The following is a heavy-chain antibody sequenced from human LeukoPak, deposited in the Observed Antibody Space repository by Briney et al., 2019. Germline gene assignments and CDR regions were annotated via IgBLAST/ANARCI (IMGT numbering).Heavy chain of an antibody. V-gene: IGHV3-74*01. CDR3: ARDLGSGGSCYRN. Sequence: QPGGSLRLSCAASGFTFSSYWMHWVRQAPGKGLVWVSRINDDETVTNYADSVKGRFTISRDNAKNTLYLQMNSLRAEDTAVYFCARDLGSGGSCYRNWGQGTLVTVSS. J-gene: IGHJ4*02. CDR2: INDDETVT. CDR1: GFTFSSYW. D-gene: IGHD2-15*01.